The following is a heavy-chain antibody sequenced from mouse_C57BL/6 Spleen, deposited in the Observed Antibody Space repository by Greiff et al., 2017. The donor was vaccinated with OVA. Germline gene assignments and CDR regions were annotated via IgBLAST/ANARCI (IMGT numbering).Heavy chain of an antibody. J-gene: IGHJ3*01. D-gene: IGHD2-5*01. CDR3: ARHEAYSNWFAY. Sequence: VQRVESGAELVKPGASVKLSCKASGYTFTEYTIHWVKQRSGQGLEWIGWFYPGSGSIKYNEKFKDKATLTADKSSSTVYMELSRLTSEDSAVYFCARHEAYSNWFAYWGQGTLVTVSA. V-gene: IGHV1-62-2*01. CDR2: FYPGSGSI. CDR1: GYTFTEYT.